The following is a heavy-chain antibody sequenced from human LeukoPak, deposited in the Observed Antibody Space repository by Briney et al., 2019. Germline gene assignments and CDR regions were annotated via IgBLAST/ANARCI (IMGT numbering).Heavy chain of an antibody. CDR2: IRSKAYGGTT. Sequence: GGSLRLSCTASGFTFGDYAMSWFRQAPGKGLEWVGFIRSKAYGGTTEYAASVKGRFTISRDDSKSIAYLQMNSLKTEDTAVYYCTRDYSSSWYKGYTKFDCWGQGTLVTVSS. CDR3: TRDYSSSWYKGYTKFDC. V-gene: IGHV3-49*03. D-gene: IGHD6-13*01. J-gene: IGHJ4*02. CDR1: GFTFGDYA.